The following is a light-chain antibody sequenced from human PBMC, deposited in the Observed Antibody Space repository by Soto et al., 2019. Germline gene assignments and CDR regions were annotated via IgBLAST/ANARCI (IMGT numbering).Light chain of an antibody. Sequence: QSVLTQPPSVSGAPGQRVTISCTGSSSNIGAGYDVHWYQQLPGTAPKLLIYGNSNRPSGVPDRFSGSKSGTSASLAITGLXXXXXXDXYCQSYDSSLRVVFGGGTKLTVL. CDR2: GNS. J-gene: IGLJ2*01. CDR3: QSYDSSLRVV. CDR1: SSNIGAGYD. V-gene: IGLV1-40*01.